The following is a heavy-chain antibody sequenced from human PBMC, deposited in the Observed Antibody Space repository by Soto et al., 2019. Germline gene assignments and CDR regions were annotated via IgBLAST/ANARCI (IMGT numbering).Heavy chain of an antibody. CDR3: AKGSIFGVENIYDY. Sequence: GGSLRLSCAASGFTFSPYAMSWVRQAPGKGLEWVSSMSGAGRSSYDADSVKGRFTISRDNSKNTLYLQMNNLRAEDTALYYCAKGSIFGVENIYDYWGQGTLVTVSS. CDR1: GFTFSPYA. J-gene: IGHJ4*02. CDR2: MSGAGRSS. V-gene: IGHV3-23*01. D-gene: IGHD3-3*01.